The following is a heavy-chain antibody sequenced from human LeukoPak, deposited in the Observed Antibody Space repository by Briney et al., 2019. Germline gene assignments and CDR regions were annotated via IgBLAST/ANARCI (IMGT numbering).Heavy chain of an antibody. CDR3: ASAETPDSNQGYYYYYYMDV. J-gene: IGHJ6*03. D-gene: IGHD4-11*01. Sequence: SETLSLTCTVSGGSISSYYWSWIRQPAGKGLEWIGRIYTSGSTNYNPSLKSRVTISVDTSKNQFSLKLSSVTAADTAVYYCASAETPDSNQGYYYYYYMDVWGKGTTVTVSS. CDR1: GGSISSYY. CDR2: IYTSGST. V-gene: IGHV4-4*07.